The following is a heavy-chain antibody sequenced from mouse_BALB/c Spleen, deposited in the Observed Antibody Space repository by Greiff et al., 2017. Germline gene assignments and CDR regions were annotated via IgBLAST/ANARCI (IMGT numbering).Heavy chain of an antibody. J-gene: IGHJ3*01. D-gene: IGHD2-1*01. CDR3: ARDWDGNYVRSGFAY. V-gene: IGHV5-4*02. CDR2: ISDGGSYT. CDR1: GFTFSDYY. Sequence: EVQLVESGGGLVKPGGSLKLSCAASGFTFSDYYMYWVRQTPEKRLEWVATISDGGSYTYYPDSVKGRFTISRDNAKNNLYLQMSSLKSEDTAMYYCARDWDGNYVRSGFAYWGQGTLVTVSA.